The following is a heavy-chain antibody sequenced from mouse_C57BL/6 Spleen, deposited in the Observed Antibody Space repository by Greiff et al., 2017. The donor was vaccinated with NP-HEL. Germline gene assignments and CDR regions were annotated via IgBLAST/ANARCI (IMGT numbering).Heavy chain of an antibody. V-gene: IGHV1-18*01. Sequence: VQLQQSGPELVKPGASVKIPCKASGYTFTDYNMDWVKQSHGKSLEWIGDINPNNGGTIYNQKFKGKATLTVDKSSSTAYMELRSLTSEETEVYYCARRGYDYDETWFAYWGQGTLVTVSA. D-gene: IGHD2-4*01. CDR1: GYTFTDYN. CDR3: ARRGYDYDETWFAY. J-gene: IGHJ3*01. CDR2: INPNNGGT.